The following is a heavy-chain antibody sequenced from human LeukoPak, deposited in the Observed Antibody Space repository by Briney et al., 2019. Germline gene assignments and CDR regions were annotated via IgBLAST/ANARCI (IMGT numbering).Heavy chain of an antibody. D-gene: IGHD1-26*01. J-gene: IGHJ4*02. CDR3: ARDLFSGSYHPFDY. CDR2: INPNSGGT. CDR1: GYTFTGYY. V-gene: IGHV1-2*02. Sequence: ASVKVSCKASGYTFTGYYMHWVRQAPGQGLEWMGWINPNSGGTNYAQKFQGRVTMTRDTSISTAYMELSRLRSADTAVYYCARDLFSGSYHPFDYWGQGTLVTVSS.